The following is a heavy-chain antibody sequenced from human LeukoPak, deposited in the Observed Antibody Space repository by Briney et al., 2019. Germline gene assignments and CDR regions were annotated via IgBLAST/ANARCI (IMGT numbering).Heavy chain of an antibody. Sequence: QAGGSLRLSCAASGFTFSNSWMHWVRQAPGKGLVWVSRINSDGSITNYADSVKGRFTISRDSAKNTLYLQLNSLRAEDTAVYYCARGVNYYFHYWGQGTLVTVSS. J-gene: IGHJ4*02. V-gene: IGHV3-74*01. CDR3: ARGVNYYFHY. CDR2: INSDGSIT. CDR1: GFTFSNSW. D-gene: IGHD1-7*01.